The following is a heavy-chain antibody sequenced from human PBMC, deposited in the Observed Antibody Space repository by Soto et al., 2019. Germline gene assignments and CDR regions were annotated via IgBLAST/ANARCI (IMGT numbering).Heavy chain of an antibody. D-gene: IGHD4-4*01. CDR1: GFTFSSYS. Sequence: GGSLRLSCAASGFTFSSYSMNWVRQAPGKGLEWVSSISSSSSYIYYADSVKGRFTISRDNAKNSLYLQMNSLRAEDTAVYYCARVAFDLYSNYYFDYWGQGTLVTVSS. CDR2: ISSSSSYI. V-gene: IGHV3-21*01. J-gene: IGHJ4*02. CDR3: ARVAFDLYSNYYFDY.